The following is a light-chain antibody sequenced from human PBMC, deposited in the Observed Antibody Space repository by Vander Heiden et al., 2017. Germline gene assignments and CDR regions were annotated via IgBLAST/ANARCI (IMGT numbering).Light chain of an antibody. V-gene: IGKV3-15*01. J-gene: IGKJ3*01. CDR2: GAS. Sequence: EIVMTQSPATLSVSTGQRATLSCRDSQSVSSNLVWYQQKPDQAPRLLIYGASTRAKGIPDRFSGSGCETEFTLTNSSPQYEDFAVYYWQQDNTLHSFGHGTKVDIK. CDR3: QQDNTLHS. CDR1: QSVSSN.